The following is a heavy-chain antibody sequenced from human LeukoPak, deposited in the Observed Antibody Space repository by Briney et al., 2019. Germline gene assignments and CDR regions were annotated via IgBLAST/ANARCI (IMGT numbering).Heavy chain of an antibody. J-gene: IGHJ5*02. V-gene: IGHV1-8*03. CDR2: MNPNSGNT. CDR1: GYTFTSYV. Sequence: GASVKVSCKASGYTFTSYVINWVRQATGQGLEWMGWMNPNSGNTGYAQKFQGRVTITRNTTISTAYMELSSLRSEDTAVYYSAKATLGWFDPWGQGTLVTVSA. CDR3: AKATLGWFDP.